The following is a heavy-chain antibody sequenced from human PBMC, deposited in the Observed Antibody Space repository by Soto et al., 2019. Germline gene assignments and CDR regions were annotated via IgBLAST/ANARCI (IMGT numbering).Heavy chain of an antibody. J-gene: IGHJ5*02. V-gene: IGHV3-23*01. D-gene: IGHD3-3*01. CDR1: GFTFSSYA. CDR2: ISGSGGST. CDR3: AKDHAYYDSLNWFDP. Sequence: GGSLRLSCAASGFTFSSYAMSWVRQAPGKGLEWVSAISGSGGSTYYADSVKGRFTISRDNSKNTLYLQKNSLRAEDTAVYYCAKDHAYYDSLNWFDPWGQGTLVTVSS.